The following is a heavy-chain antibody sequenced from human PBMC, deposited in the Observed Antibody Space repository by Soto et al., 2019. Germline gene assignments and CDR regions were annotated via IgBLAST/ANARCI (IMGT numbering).Heavy chain of an antibody. Sequence: GGSLRLSCAASGLTFSDAWMSWVRQAPGKGLEWVGRIKTKTEGGTTDFVAPVKGRFTISRDDSKNTLYLQMNSLKTEDTAVYYCTTASGSYYGEDYWGQGTLVTVSS. CDR2: IKTKTEGGTT. CDR3: TTASGSYYGEDY. CDR1: GLTFSDAW. J-gene: IGHJ4*02. V-gene: IGHV3-15*01. D-gene: IGHD1-26*01.